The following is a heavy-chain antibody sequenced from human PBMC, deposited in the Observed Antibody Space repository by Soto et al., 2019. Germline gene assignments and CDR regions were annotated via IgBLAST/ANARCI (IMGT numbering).Heavy chain of an antibody. J-gene: IGHJ3*02. CDR2: ISYRGST. V-gene: IGHV4-30-2*03. CDR3: ASRLVTIFGVVTRDDAFDI. CDR1: GVSISSDAYF. Sequence: KTSETLSLTCAVSGVSISSDAYFWSWIRQHPGKGLEWIGYISYRGSTYYNPSLKSRVTISVDTSKNQFSLKLSSVTAADTAVYYCASRLVTIFGVVTRDDAFDIWGQGTMVTVSS. D-gene: IGHD3-3*01.